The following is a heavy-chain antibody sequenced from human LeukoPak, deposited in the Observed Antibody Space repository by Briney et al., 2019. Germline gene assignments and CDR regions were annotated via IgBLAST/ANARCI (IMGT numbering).Heavy chain of an antibody. CDR1: GGTFSSYA. CDR2: ITPIFGTA. V-gene: IGHV1-69*13. CDR3: AREGYSSSFPDY. J-gene: IGHJ4*02. D-gene: IGHD6-6*01. Sequence: ASVKVSRKASGGTFSSYAISWVRQAPGQGLEWMGGITPIFGTANYAQKFQGRVTITADESTSTAYMELSSLRSEDTAVYYCAREGYSSSFPDYWGQGTLVTVSS.